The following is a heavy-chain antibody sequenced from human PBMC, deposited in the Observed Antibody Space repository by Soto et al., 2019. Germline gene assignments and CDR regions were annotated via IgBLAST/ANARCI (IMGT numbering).Heavy chain of an antibody. D-gene: IGHD3-10*01. Sequence: PSETLSLTCTVSTDSSSFTNSYWGWIRQPPGKGLQWIGSSSYNGGTFYNPSLKGRVVISFDTSKKQSSLQVTSVTAADTAVYFCARQRIEVVWRGFDFWGQGSPVTVSS. J-gene: IGHJ4*02. CDR1: TDSSSFTNSY. V-gene: IGHV4-39*01. CDR2: SSYNGGT. CDR3: ARQRIEVVWRGFDF.